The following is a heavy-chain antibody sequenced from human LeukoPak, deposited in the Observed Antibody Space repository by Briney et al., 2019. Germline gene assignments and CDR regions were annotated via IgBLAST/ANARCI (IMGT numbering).Heavy chain of an antibody. CDR1: GFTFSNYW. J-gene: IGHJ4*02. V-gene: IGHV3-74*03. Sequence: GGSLRLSCAASGFTFSNYWIHWVRQAPGKGLVWVSRIDNAGSITTYADSVKDRFTISRDNAENTLYLQMNSLRVEDTAVYYCVRSAFHAGSGNYYDYWGQGTLVTVSS. CDR2: IDNAGSIT. D-gene: IGHD3-22*01. CDR3: VRSAFHAGSGNYYDY.